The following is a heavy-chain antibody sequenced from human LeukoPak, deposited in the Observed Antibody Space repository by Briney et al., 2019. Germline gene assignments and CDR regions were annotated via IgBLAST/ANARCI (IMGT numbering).Heavy chain of an antibody. CDR3: AKDNFGTIDY. V-gene: IGHV3-43*01. CDR2: FSWDGINT. D-gene: IGHD3/OR15-3a*01. Sequence: PGGSLGLSCAASGFSFAGYTMHWVRQAPGKGLEWVSLFSWDGINTYYADSVKGRFTISRDNSKNSLYLQMNSLRTDDTALYYCAKDNFGTIDYWGQGTLVTVSS. J-gene: IGHJ4*02. CDR1: GFSFAGYT.